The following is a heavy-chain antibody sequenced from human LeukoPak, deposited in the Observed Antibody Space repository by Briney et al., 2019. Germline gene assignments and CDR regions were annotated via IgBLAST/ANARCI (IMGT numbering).Heavy chain of an antibody. CDR2: IRYDGSNK. J-gene: IGHJ4*02. D-gene: IGHD5-12*01. CDR3: ARDRSRSGYDPVDY. CDR1: GFTFSSYG. Sequence: GGSLRLSCAASGFTFSSYGMHWVRQAPGKGLEWVAFIRYDGSNKYYADSVKGRFTISRDNSKNTLYLQMNSLRAEDTAVYYCARDRSRSGYDPVDYWGQGTLVTVSS. V-gene: IGHV3-30*02.